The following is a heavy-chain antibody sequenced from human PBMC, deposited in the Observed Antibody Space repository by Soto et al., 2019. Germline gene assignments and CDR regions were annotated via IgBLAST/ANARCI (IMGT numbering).Heavy chain of an antibody. CDR1: GDTFTENW. Sequence: ECLTITGRGAGDTFTENWNGWVRQVPGKGLEWMGIIFPIDSDTRYSPSSQGQVTISADNTISTSYLQCSSLKASDTAIYYCATAGGRGFNAFECWGKGTMFTV. CDR2: IFPIDSDT. J-gene: IGHJ3*01. V-gene: IGHV5-51*01. CDR3: ATAGGRGFNAFEC. D-gene: IGHD5-12*01.